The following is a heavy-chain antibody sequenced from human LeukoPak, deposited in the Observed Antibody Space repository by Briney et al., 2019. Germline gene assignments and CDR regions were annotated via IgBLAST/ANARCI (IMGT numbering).Heavy chain of an antibody. V-gene: IGHV4-34*01. Sequence: SETLSLTCAVYGGSFSGYYWSWIRQPPGKGLEWIGEINHSGSTNYNPSLKSRVTISVDTSKNQFSLKLSSVTAADTAVYYCARAITIFDYYYGMDVWGQGTTVTVSS. D-gene: IGHD3-3*01. CDR1: GGSFSGYY. J-gene: IGHJ6*02. CDR3: ARAITIFDYYYGMDV. CDR2: INHSGST.